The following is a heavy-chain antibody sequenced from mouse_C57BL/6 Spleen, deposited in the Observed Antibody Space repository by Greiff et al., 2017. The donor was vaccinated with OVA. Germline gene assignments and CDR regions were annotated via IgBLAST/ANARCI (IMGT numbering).Heavy chain of an antibody. D-gene: IGHD2-4*01. J-gene: IGHJ3*01. CDR3: ATRVYYDYPWAY. CDR2: ISGGGGNT. V-gene: IGHV5-9*01. Sequence: EVQLVESGGGLVKPGGSLKLSCAASGFTFSSYTMSWVRQTPEKGLEWVATISGGGGNTYYPDSVKGRFTISRDNAKNTLYLQMSSLRSEDTALYYCATRVYYDYPWAYWGQGTLVTVSA. CDR1: GFTFSSYT.